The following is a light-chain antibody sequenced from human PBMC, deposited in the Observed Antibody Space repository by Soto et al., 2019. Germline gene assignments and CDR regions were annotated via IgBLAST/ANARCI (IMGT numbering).Light chain of an antibody. Sequence: SYELTQPPSVSVAPGQTAIVTCDGNNIGSNSVHWYQQKPGRAPVLVVYADSDRPSGVPERFSGSNSGNTATLTISRVEAGDGADYYCQVWDSSTDDLYVFGPGTKV. CDR1: NIGSNS. CDR3: QVWDSSTDDLYV. V-gene: IGLV3-21*02. J-gene: IGLJ1*01. CDR2: ADS.